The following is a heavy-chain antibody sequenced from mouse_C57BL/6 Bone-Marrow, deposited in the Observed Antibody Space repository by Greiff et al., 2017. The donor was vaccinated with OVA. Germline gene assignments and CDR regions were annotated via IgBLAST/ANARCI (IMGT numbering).Heavy chain of an antibody. D-gene: IGHD2-5*01. CDR2: IWGVGST. V-gene: IGHV2-6*01. CDR3: ASQAYYSNFAMDY. Sequence: VQVVESGPGLVAPSQSLSITCTVSGFSLTSYGVDWVRQSPGKGLEWLGVIWGVGSTNYNSALKSRLSISKDNSKSQVFLKMNSLQTDDTAMYYCASQAYYSNFAMDYWGQGTSVTVSS. J-gene: IGHJ4*01. CDR1: GFSLTSYG.